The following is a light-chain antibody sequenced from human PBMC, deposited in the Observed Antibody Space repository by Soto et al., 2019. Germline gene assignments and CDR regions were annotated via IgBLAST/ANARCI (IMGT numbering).Light chain of an antibody. J-gene: IGKJ2*01. V-gene: IGKV1-5*01. CDR2: DAS. CDR1: QSISSW. Sequence: DIQMTQSPSTLSASVGDRVTITCRASQSISSWLAWYQQKPGKAPKLLIYDASSLESRVPSRFSGSGSGTEFTLTISSLQPDDFATYYCQQYNSYSSVTFGQGTKLEIK. CDR3: QQYNSYSSVT.